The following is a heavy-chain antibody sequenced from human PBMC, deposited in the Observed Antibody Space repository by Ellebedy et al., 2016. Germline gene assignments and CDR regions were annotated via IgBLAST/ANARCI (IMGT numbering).Heavy chain of an antibody. CDR3: ARGLRPRRIAARRVYYYYMDV. V-gene: IGHV1-2*02. D-gene: IGHD6-6*01. CDR2: INPNSGGT. CDR1: GYTFTGYY. Sequence: ASVKVSXXASGYTFTGYYMHWVRQAPGQGLEWMGWINPNSGGTNYAQKFQGRVTMTRDTSISTAYMELSRLRSDDTAVYYCARGLRPRRIAARRVYYYYMDVWGKGTTVTVSS. J-gene: IGHJ6*03.